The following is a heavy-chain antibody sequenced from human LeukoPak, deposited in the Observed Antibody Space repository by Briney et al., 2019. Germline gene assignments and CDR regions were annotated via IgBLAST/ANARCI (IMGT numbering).Heavy chain of an antibody. Sequence: SGPTLVKPTQTLTLTCTFFGFSLSTSGVGVGWIRQPPGKALEWLALIYWNDDKRYSPSLKSRLTITKDTSKNQVVLTMTNMDPVDTATYYCAHKTYYYDSSGYRWYFDLWGRGTLVTVSS. CDR3: AHKTYYYDSSGYRWYFDL. CDR2: IYWNDDK. V-gene: IGHV2-5*01. J-gene: IGHJ2*01. D-gene: IGHD3-22*01. CDR1: GFSLSTSGVG.